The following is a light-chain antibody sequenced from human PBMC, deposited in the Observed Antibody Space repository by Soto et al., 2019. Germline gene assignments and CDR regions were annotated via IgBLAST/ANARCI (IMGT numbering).Light chain of an antibody. CDR2: AAS. CDR1: QSISNY. Sequence: DIQMTQSPSSLSASVGYRFTITCRASQSISNYLNWYQQKPGKAPKLLIYAASSLQSGVPSRFSGSGSGTDFTLAIRSLQPEDFATYYCQQSYNTLAWTFGQGTTGDIK. J-gene: IGKJ1*01. V-gene: IGKV1-39*01. CDR3: QQSYNTLAWT.